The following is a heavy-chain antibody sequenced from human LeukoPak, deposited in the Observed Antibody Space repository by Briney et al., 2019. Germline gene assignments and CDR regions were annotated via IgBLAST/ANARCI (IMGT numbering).Heavy chain of an antibody. J-gene: IGHJ3*01. Sequence: SETLSLTCAVSGGSISSSYWSWIRQSPGQGLEWIGYFYDSVSTKYNPSLKRRVTISTETSKNQLSLKLKSVTAAGTAVYYCARHGAFFTRGFCSSATCYVDGLHTWGQGIMVSVST. CDR3: ARHGAFFTRGFCSSATCYVDGLHT. CDR2: FYDSVST. V-gene: IGHV4-59*08. CDR1: GGSISSSY. D-gene: IGHD2-2*01.